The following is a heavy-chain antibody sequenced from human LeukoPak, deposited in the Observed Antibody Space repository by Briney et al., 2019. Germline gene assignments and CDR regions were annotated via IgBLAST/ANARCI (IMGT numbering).Heavy chain of an antibody. CDR1: GFTFSSYS. V-gene: IGHV3-21*01. CDR3: ARDRYSSSWYYYYYYMDV. D-gene: IGHD6-13*01. Sequence: GGSLRLSCAASGFTFSSYSMNWVRQAPGKGLEWVSSISSSSSYIYYADSVKGRFTISRDNAKSSLYLQMNSLRAEDTAVYYCARDRYSSSWYYYYYYMDVWGKGTTVTVSS. CDR2: ISSSSSYI. J-gene: IGHJ6*03.